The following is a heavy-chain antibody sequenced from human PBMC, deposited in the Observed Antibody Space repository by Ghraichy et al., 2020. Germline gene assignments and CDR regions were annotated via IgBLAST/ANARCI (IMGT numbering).Heavy chain of an antibody. CDR3: AKRDY. J-gene: IGHJ4*02. Sequence: SCAASEFSFGDHAMSWVRQAPGKGLEWVSTISGSGGSTFYADSVKGRFTISRDNSRNTLCLEMNSLRAEDTARYYCAKRDYWGQGTLVTVSS. CDR2: ISGSGGST. V-gene: IGHV3-23*01. CDR1: EFSFGDHA.